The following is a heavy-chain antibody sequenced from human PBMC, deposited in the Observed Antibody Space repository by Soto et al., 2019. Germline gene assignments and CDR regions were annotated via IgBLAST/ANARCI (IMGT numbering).Heavy chain of an antibody. CDR3: ARDIGSGWYYFDY. V-gene: IGHV3-48*02. D-gene: IGHD6-19*01. CDR1: GFTFSSYS. J-gene: IGHJ4*02. Sequence: GGSLRLSCAASGFTFSSYSMNWVRQAPGKGLEWVSYITPSSDTTYYADSVKGRFTISRDNGKNSLYLQMNSLRDEDTAVYYCARDIGSGWYYFDYWGQGNMVTVSS. CDR2: ITPSSDTT.